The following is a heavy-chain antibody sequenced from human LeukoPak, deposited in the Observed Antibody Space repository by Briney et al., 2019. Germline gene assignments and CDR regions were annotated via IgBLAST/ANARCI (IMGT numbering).Heavy chain of an antibody. V-gene: IGHV4-59*01. D-gene: IGHD6-19*01. Sequence: PSETLSLTCTVSGGSISSYYWSWIRQPPGKGLEWIGYIYYSGSTNYNPSLKSRVTISVDTSKNQFSLKLSSVTAADTAVYYCARAHLPYIAVAVPIPYYYYYGMDVWGQGTTVTVSS. CDR1: GGSISSYY. J-gene: IGHJ6*02. CDR3: ARAHLPYIAVAVPIPYYYYYGMDV. CDR2: IYYSGST.